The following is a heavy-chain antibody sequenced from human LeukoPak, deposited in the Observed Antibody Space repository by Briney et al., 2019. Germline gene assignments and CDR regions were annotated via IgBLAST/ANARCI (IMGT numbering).Heavy chain of an antibody. V-gene: IGHV4-38-2*01. J-gene: IGHJ4*02. Sequence: SETLSLTRAVSGYSISSGYYWGWIRQPPGKGLEWIGSIYHSGSTYYNPSLKSRVTISVDTSKNQFSLKLSSVTAADTAVYYCASGPREAGTYSTHYFDYWGQGTLVTVSS. CDR1: GYSISSGYY. CDR3: ASGPREAGTYSTHYFDY. CDR2: IYHSGST. D-gene: IGHD6-19*01.